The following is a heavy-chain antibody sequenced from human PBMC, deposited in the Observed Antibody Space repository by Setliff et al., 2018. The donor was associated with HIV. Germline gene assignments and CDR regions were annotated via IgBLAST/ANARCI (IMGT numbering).Heavy chain of an antibody. CDR3: ARLSPQYSGYDSGAFGY. CDR1: GYFISSGYY. J-gene: IGHJ4*02. D-gene: IGHD5-12*01. V-gene: IGHV4-38-2*01. CDR2: IYLSGST. Sequence: PSETLSLTCAVSGYFISSGYYWGWIRQPPGKGLEWIGSIYLSGSTYYNPSLKSRVTISVDTSKNQFSLKLSSVTAADTAVYYCARLSPQYSGYDSGAFGYWGQGTLVTVSS.